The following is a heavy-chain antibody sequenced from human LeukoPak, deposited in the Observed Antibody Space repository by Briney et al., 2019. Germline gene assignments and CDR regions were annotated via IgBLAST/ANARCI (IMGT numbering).Heavy chain of an antibody. Sequence: GASVKVSCQASGYTFTSYGINWVRQAPGQGLEWMGWISAYNGNTNYAQKLQGRVTMTTDTSTSTAYMELRSLRSDDTAVYYCARDRRRQQLVRAYYYYGMDVWGKGTTVTVSS. CDR3: ARDRRRQQLVRAYYYYGMDV. D-gene: IGHD6-13*01. V-gene: IGHV1-18*04. CDR1: GYTFTSYG. CDR2: ISAYNGNT. J-gene: IGHJ6*04.